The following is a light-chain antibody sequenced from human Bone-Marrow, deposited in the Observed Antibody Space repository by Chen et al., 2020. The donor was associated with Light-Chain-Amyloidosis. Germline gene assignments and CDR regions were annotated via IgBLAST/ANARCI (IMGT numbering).Light chain of an antibody. CDR1: SSDVGAYNY. V-gene: IGLV2-11*01. J-gene: IGLJ2*01. Sequence: QSALTQPRSVSGSPGQSVTSSCTGTSSDVGAYNYVSWYQQHPDKAPELILYDVNKRHSGVPHRFSGSKSGNTASLTISGLQPEDEVDYYCGSYTGRYSVVFGGGTKLPVL. CDR2: DVN. CDR3: GSYTGRYSVV.